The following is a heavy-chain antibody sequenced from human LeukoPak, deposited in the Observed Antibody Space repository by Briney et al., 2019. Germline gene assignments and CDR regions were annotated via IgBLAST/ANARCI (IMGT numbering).Heavy chain of an antibody. V-gene: IGHV3-53*01. D-gene: IGHD3-10*01. CDR3: AREAADYYGSGSYFDY. CDR1: GFTVSSNY. Sequence: GGSLRLSCAASGFTVSSNYMSWVRQAPGKGLEWVSVIYSGGSTYYADSVKGRFTISRDNSKNTLYLQMNSLRAEDTAVYYCAREAADYYGSGSYFDYWGQGTLVTISS. CDR2: IYSGGST. J-gene: IGHJ4*02.